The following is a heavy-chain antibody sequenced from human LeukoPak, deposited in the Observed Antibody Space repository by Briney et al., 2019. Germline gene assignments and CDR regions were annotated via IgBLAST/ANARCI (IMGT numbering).Heavy chain of an antibody. J-gene: IGHJ4*02. CDR1: RYSLNHHYY. Sequence: PSFTLPLTRPHSRYSLNHHYYWHWIRQPPAKGLAFIASNHHSGTTHYNPALTRRVTLPVDTSMNQFSLKVNSVAAAGTAVYYCAREGPVFDSGSYSKSLGYWGQGILVSVSS. CDR2: NHHSGTT. CDR3: AREGPVFDSGSYSKSLGY. D-gene: IGHD3-10*01. V-gene: IGHV4-38-2*02.